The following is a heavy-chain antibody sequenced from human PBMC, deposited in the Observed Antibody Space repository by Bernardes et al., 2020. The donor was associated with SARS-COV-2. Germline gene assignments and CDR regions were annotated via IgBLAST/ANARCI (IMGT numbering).Heavy chain of an antibody. CDR2: IYPGDSDT. V-gene: IGHV5-51*01. D-gene: IGHD3-16*01. J-gene: IGHJ6*02. CDR3: AKYANTADYYDGTDV. CDR1: GYSFTTYW. Sequence: GESLKISCRGSGYSFTTYWIGWVRQMRGKGLEWMGIIYPGDSDTRYSPSVQGQVTISADKSISTAYLQWRSLKASDTAMYYCAKYANTADYYDGTDVWGQGTTVTVSS.